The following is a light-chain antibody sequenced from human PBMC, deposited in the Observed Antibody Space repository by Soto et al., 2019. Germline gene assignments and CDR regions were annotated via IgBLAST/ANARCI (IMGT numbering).Light chain of an antibody. Sequence: DIQMTQYPSSLSASVGDEVTITCRASQTIMTYLNWYQLKPGKPPRLLIYAASSLQSGVPSRFSGSGSGTDFTLTISSLQPEDFAVYYCQQYNNWVTFGQGTRLEI. V-gene: IGKV1-39*01. CDR3: QQYNNWVT. CDR2: AAS. J-gene: IGKJ5*01. CDR1: QTIMTY.